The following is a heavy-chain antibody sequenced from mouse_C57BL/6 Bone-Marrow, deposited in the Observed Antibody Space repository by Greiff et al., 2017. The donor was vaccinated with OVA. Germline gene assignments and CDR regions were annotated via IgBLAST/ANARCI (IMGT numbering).Heavy chain of an antibody. CDR2: ISSGGSYT. J-gene: IGHJ3*01. CDR3: ARHHPAWFAY. CDR1: GFTFSSYG. V-gene: IGHV5-6*01. Sequence: EVKLVESGGDLVKPGGSLKLSCAASGFTFSSYGMSWVRQTPDKRLEWVATISSGGSYTYYPDSVKGRFTISRDNAKNTLYLQMSSLKSEDTAMYYCARHHPAWFAYWGQGTLVTVSA.